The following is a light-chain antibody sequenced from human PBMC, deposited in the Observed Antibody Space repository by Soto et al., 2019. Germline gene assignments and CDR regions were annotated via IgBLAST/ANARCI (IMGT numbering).Light chain of an antibody. V-gene: IGKV3-15*01. CDR1: QSVSSN. J-gene: IGKJ5*01. Sequence: ESVMTQSPATLSVSPGERATLSCRASQSVSSNLAWYQQKPGQAPRLLIYDASTRATGIPARFSGSGSETDFTLTISSLQSEDFAVYYCQQYNNWPPITFGQGTRLEIK. CDR2: DAS. CDR3: QQYNNWPPIT.